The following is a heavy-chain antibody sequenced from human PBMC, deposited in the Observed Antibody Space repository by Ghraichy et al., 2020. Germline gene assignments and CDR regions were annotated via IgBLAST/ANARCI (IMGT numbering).Heavy chain of an antibody. J-gene: IGHJ5*02. CDR3: ARDTFSSSWPNQFDP. Sequence: GGSLRLACAASGFTFSSYAMSWVRQAPGKGLEWVSAISGSGGSTYYADSVKGRFTISRDNSKNTLYLQMNSLRAEDTAVYYCARDTFSSSWPNQFDPWGQGTLVTVSS. V-gene: IGHV3-23*01. D-gene: IGHD6-13*01. CDR2: ISGSGGST. CDR1: GFTFSSYA.